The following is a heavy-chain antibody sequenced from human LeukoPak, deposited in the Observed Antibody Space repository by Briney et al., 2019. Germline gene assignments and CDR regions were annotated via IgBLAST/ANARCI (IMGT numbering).Heavy chain of an antibody. CDR3: AREELSGGIDY. CDR1: GFSLSTSGMR. V-gene: IGHV2-70*04. Sequence: SGPALVKPTQTLTLTCTFSGFSLSTSGMRVSWIRQPPGKALEWLARIDWDDDKFYSTSLKTRLTISKDTSKNQVVLTMTNMDPVDTATYYCAREELSGGIDYWGQGTRVTVSS. CDR2: IDWDDDK. J-gene: IGHJ4*02. D-gene: IGHD3-10*01.